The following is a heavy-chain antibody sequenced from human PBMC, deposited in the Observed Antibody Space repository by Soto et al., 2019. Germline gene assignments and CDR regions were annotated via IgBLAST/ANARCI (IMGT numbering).Heavy chain of an antibody. Sequence: PSETLSLTCTVSGGSISSGDYYWSWIRQPPGKGLEWIGYIYYSGSTYYNPSLKSRVTISVDTSKNQFSLKLSSVTAADTAVYYCARSSLNSNWFDHWGKGTLVKVYS. D-gene: IGHD6-6*01. V-gene: IGHV4-30-4*01. CDR3: ARSSLNSNWFDH. CDR2: IYYSGST. CDR1: GGSISSGDYY. J-gene: IGHJ5*02.